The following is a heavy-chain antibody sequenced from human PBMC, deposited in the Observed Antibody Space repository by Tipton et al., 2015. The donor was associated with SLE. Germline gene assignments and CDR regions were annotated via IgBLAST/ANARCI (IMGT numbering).Heavy chain of an antibody. Sequence: TLSLTCAVSGYSINSGYHWGWIRQPPGKGLEWIGSIYHSGTTFYNPSLYSRVTISVDTSNNQFSLNLSSVTAADTAVYYCARHLGASFDFWGQGILVTVSS. CDR1: GYSINSGYH. CDR3: ARHLGASFDF. CDR2: IYHSGTT. J-gene: IGHJ4*02. V-gene: IGHV4-38-2*01.